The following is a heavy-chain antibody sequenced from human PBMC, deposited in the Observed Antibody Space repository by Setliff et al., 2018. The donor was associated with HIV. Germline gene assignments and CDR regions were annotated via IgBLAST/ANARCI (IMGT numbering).Heavy chain of an antibody. V-gene: IGHV4-4*09. Sequence: SETLSLTCTVSGDSISSYFWSWIRQSPGKGLEWIGYIYTSGSTNYNPSLKSRVTISVGKSKNQFSLKLSSVTAADTAVYYCARDRGSSGWWGDSNKNYMGVWGKGTTVTVSS. J-gene: IGHJ6*03. CDR3: ARDRGSSGWWGDSNKNYMGV. CDR2: IYTSGST. D-gene: IGHD6-19*01. CDR1: GDSISSYF.